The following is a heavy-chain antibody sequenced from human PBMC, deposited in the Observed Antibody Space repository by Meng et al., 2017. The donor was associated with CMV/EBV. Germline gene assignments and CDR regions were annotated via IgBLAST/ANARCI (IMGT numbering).Heavy chain of an antibody. CDR3: ARDALAVVPAATVYYYGMDV. Sequence: GESLKISCAASGFTFSSYWMHWVRQAPGKGLVWVSRINSDGSSTSYADSVKGRFTISRDNAKNTLYLQMNSLRAEDTAVYYCARDALAVVPAATVYYYGMDVWGQGTTVTVSS. CDR2: INSDGSST. V-gene: IGHV3-74*01. J-gene: IGHJ6*02. CDR1: GFTFSSYW. D-gene: IGHD2-2*01.